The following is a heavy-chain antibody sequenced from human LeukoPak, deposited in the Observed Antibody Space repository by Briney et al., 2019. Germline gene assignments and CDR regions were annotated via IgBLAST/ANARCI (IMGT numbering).Heavy chain of an antibody. J-gene: IGHJ4*02. D-gene: IGHD1-26*01. CDR1: GGFISSGGYY. V-gene: IGHV4-39*07. CDR2: INHSGST. CDR3: ARDNSGSYYFDY. Sequence: PSETLSLTCTVSGGFISSGGYYWSWIRQPPGKGLEWIGEINHSGSTNYNPSLKSRVTISVDTSKNQFSLKLSSVTAADTAVYYCARDNSGSYYFDYWGQGTLVTVSS.